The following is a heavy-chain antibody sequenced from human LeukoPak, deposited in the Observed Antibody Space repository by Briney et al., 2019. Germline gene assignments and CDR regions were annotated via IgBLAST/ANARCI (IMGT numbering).Heavy chain of an antibody. CDR2: ISHSGST. D-gene: IGHD2-15*01. CDR3: ARDCSAGSCSIGIFDF. CDR1: GDSISSGGHY. V-gene: IGHV4-31*03. Sequence: PSETLSLTCTVSGDSISSGGHYWSWIRQHPGKGLEWIGYISHSGSTSYSPPLKSRATISVDTSKNQFSLKLSSVTVADTAVYFCARDCSAGSCSIGIFDFWGQGTLVSVSS. J-gene: IGHJ4*02.